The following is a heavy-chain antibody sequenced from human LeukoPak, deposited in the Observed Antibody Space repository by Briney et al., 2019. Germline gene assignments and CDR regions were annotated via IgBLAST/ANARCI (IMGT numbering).Heavy chain of an antibody. Sequence: PSETLSLTCTVSGYSISSGYYWGWIRRPPGKGLEWIGSIYHSGSTYYNPSLKSRVTISVDTSKNQFSLKLSSVTAADTAVYYCARDFYDSSGYYRNDAFDIWGQGTMVTVSS. CDR3: ARDFYDSSGYYRNDAFDI. CDR2: IYHSGST. D-gene: IGHD3-22*01. J-gene: IGHJ3*02. CDR1: GYSISSGYY. V-gene: IGHV4-38-2*02.